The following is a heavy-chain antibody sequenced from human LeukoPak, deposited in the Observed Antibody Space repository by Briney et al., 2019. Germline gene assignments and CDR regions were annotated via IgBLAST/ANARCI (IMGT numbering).Heavy chain of an antibody. D-gene: IGHD2-15*01. Sequence: SETLSLTCTVSGVSITSFYWSWIRQPPGKGLEWIGYIYFSGSTNYNPTLRSRVTVSLDTTKNQVSLKLSSVSAADTAVYYCASTGYCIGGSCYSNYFDHWGQGTLVTVSS. CDR3: ASTGYCIGGSCYSNYFDH. CDR2: IYFSGST. CDR1: GVSITSFY. J-gene: IGHJ4*02. V-gene: IGHV4-59*12.